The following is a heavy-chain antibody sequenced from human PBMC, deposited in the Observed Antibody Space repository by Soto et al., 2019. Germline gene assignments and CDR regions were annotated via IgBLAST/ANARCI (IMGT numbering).Heavy chain of an antibody. CDR2: ISTDNGNT. V-gene: IGHV1-18*01. Sequence: QIYLVQSGAEVRKPGSSVKVSCKASGYSFTAYGISWVRQAPGQGLEWMGWISTDNGNTNYAHNLQGRVSMTTDPATSTAYMELWSLGTDDSAVDYCARDFPDTNLFFSYNGRDVGGQGTTFTVS. CDR1: GYSFTAYG. D-gene: IGHD2-21*01. CDR3: ARDFPDTNLFFSYNGRDV. J-gene: IGHJ6*02.